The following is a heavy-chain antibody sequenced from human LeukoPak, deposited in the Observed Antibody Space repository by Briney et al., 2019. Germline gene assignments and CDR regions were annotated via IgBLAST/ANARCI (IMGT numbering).Heavy chain of an antibody. CDR1: GFNFNTYA. D-gene: IGHD3-22*01. CDR2: ISSSGTTT. J-gene: IGHJ4*02. CDR3: AREGFYSDSSGYYRHHDN. Sequence: PGGSLRLSCAASGFNFNTYAMNWVRQAPGKGLEWVSYISSSGTTTYYADSVQGRFTISRDNAKNSLDLQMKSLRAEDTAVYYCAREGFYSDSSGYYRHHDNWGQGTLVAVSS. V-gene: IGHV3-48*01.